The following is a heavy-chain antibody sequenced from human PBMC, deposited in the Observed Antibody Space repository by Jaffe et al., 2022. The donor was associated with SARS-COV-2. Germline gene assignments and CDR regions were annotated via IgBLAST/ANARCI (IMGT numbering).Heavy chain of an antibody. Sequence: QLQLQESGPGLVKPSETLSLTCTVSGGSISSSSYYWGWIRQPPGKGLEWIGSIYYSGSTYYNPSLKSRVTISVDTSKNQFSLNLSSVTAADTAVYYCARHKLKGIQLWFIDYWGQGTLVTVSS. V-gene: IGHV4-39*01. CDR3: ARHKLKGIQLWFIDY. CDR2: IYYSGST. D-gene: IGHD5-18*01. CDR1: GGSISSSSYY. J-gene: IGHJ4*02.